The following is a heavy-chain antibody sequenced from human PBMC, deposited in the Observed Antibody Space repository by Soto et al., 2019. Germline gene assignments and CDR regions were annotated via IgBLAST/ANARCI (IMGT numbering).Heavy chain of an antibody. Sequence: QITLKESGPTLMKPTQTLTLTCTFSGFSLSTNGVGVGWIRQPPGKALEWLGHIYWDDDKWYNPSLKSRLTITKDTSKNQVVLTRTNMDPVDTATYYCAHNADSGSGPRLGWFDPWGQGTLVTVSS. V-gene: IGHV2-5*02. CDR2: IYWDDDK. CDR3: AHNADSGSGPRLGWFDP. J-gene: IGHJ5*02. CDR1: GFSLSTNGVG. D-gene: IGHD3-10*01.